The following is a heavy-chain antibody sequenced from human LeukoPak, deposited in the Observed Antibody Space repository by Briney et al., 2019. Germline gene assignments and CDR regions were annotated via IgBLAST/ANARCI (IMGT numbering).Heavy chain of an antibody. D-gene: IGHD6-19*01. CDR1: GYTFTSYG. Sequence: ASVKVSCKTSGYTFTSYGVSWVRQAPGRGLEWIGWISTYNVHTNYAQNLQGRVTMTEDTSTDTAYMELSSVRSGDTAVYYCATDYAVAATGYFQYWGQGTLVTVSS. CDR2: ISTYNVHT. V-gene: IGHV1-18*01. J-gene: IGHJ1*01. CDR3: ATDYAVAATGYFQY.